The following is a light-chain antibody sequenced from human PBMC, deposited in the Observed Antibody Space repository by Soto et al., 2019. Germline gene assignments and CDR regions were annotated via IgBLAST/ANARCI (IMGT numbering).Light chain of an antibody. CDR1: SSDVGYYNY. V-gene: IGLV2-14*01. J-gene: IGLJ1*01. CDR3: SSYTGSSTLYV. CDR2: EVS. Sequence: QSVLTQPAPVSGSPGQSITISCTGTSSDVGYYNYVSWYQQHPGKAPKLMIYEVSKRPSGVSNRFSGSKSGNTASLTISGLQAEDEADYYCSSYTGSSTLYVFGTGTKVTVL.